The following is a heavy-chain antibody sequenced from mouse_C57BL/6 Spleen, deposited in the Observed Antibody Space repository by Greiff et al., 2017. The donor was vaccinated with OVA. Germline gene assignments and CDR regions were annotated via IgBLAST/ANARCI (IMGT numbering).Heavy chain of an antibody. D-gene: IGHD4-1*02. CDR2: IYPGDGDT. V-gene: IGHV1-82*01. Sequence: VQRVESGPELVKPGASVKISCKASGYAFSSSWMNWVKQRPGKGLEWIGRIYPGDGDTNYNGKFKGKATLTADKSSSTAYMQLSSLTSEDSAVYFCARSTGKDYWGQGTTLTVSS. CDR1: GYAFSSSW. J-gene: IGHJ2*01. CDR3: ARSTGKDY.